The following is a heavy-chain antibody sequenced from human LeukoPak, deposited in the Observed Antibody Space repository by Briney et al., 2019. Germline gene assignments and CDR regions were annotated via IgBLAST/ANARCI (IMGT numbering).Heavy chain of an antibody. CDR2: ISSDVNHK. Sequence: GGSLRLSCAASGFTFTTNDMFWVRQAPGKGLGWVAVISSDVNHKYYGDSVKGRFTISRDNSKNTVYLQMNSLIPEDTAVYYCAKRAAPAGAYFDYWGQGTLVTVSS. CDR1: GFTFTTND. CDR3: AKRAAPAGAYFDY. J-gene: IGHJ4*02. D-gene: IGHD6-13*01. V-gene: IGHV3-30*18.